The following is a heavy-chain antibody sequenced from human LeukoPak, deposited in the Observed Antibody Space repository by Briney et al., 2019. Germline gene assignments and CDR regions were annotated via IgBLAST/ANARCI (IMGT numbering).Heavy chain of an antibody. CDR1: GFTFSSYA. J-gene: IGHJ2*01. V-gene: IGHV3-23*01. D-gene: IGHD3-10*01. CDR3: AKDPIPLLWFGESLDL. Sequence: PGGSLRLSCAASGFTFSSYAMSRVRQAPGKGLEWVSAISGSGGSTYYADSVKGRFTISRDNSKNTLYLQMNSLRAEDTAVYYCAKDPIPLLWFGESLDLWGRGTLVTVSS. CDR2: ISGSGGST.